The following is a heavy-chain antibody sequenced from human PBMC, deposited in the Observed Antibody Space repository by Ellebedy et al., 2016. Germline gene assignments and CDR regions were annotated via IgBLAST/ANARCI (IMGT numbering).Heavy chain of an antibody. J-gene: IGHJ3*02. D-gene: IGHD2-2*01. V-gene: IGHV2-5*02. CDR1: GFSLSTSGVG. CDR3: AHSTGCSSTSCYSGIAFDI. Sequence: SGPTLVKPTQTLTLTCTFSGFSLSTSGVGVGWIRQPPGKALEWLALIYWDDDKRYSPSLKSRLTITKDTSKNQVVLTMTNMDPVDTATYYCAHSTGCSSTSCYSGIAFDIWGQGTMVTVSS. CDR2: IYWDDDK.